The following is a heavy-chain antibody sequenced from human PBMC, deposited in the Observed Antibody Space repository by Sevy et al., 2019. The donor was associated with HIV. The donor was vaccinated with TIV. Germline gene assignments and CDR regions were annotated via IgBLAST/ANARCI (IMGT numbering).Heavy chain of an antibody. CDR1: GFTFSSYW. CDR2: IKQDGSEK. V-gene: IGHV3-7*01. Sequence: GGSLRLSCAASGFTFSSYWMSWVRQAPGKGLEWVANIKQDGSEKYYVDSVKGRFTISRDNAKNSLYLQMNSLRAEDMAVYYCARPPWCSSTSCLLDVWGKGTTVTVSS. CDR3: ARPPWCSSTSCLLDV. D-gene: IGHD2-2*01. J-gene: IGHJ6*04.